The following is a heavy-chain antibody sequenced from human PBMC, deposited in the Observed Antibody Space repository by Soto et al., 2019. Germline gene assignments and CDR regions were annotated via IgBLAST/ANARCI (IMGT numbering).Heavy chain of an antibody. V-gene: IGHV3-30-3*01. Sequence: GAPLRLSSAASGFRFGGFAMHWVRQAPGKGLEWVSVNSYDGSIESYTDSVKGRFTISRDNSKNTLYLQMNSLRLEDTAIYYCARLPRSGGEHYWGQGTLVTVSS. D-gene: IGHD2-15*01. CDR1: GFRFGGFA. J-gene: IGHJ4*02. CDR2: NSYDGSIE. CDR3: ARLPRSGGEHY.